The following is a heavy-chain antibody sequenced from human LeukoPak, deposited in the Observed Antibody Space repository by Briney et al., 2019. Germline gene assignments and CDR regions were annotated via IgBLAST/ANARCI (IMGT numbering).Heavy chain of an antibody. J-gene: IGHJ4*02. CDR1: GGSISYYY. V-gene: IGHV4-59*12. CDR2: VYYSGST. CDR3: ARVYSSGWYGVWYYYFDY. Sequence: SETLSLTCTVSGGSISYYYWSWIRQPPGKGLQWIGYVYYSGSTNYNPSLKSRVTISVDTSKNQFSLKLNSVTPEDTAVYYCARVYSSGWYGVWYYYFDYWGQGTLVTVSS. D-gene: IGHD6-19*01.